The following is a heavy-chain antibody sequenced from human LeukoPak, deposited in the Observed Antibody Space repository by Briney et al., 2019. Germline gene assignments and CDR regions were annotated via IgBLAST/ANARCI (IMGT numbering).Heavy chain of an antibody. Sequence: ASVKVSCKVSGYTLTELSMHWVRQAPGKGLEWMGGFDPEDGETIYAQKFQGRVTMTEDTSTDTAYMELSSLRSEDTAVYYCATAVNVVVAATGWFDPWGQGTLVTVSS. J-gene: IGHJ5*02. D-gene: IGHD2-15*01. CDR1: GYTLTELS. V-gene: IGHV1-24*01. CDR2: FDPEDGET. CDR3: ATAVNVVVAATGWFDP.